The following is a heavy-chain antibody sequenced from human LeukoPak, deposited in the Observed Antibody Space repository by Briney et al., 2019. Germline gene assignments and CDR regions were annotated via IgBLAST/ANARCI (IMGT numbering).Heavy chain of an antibody. CDR3: AKEASARSGWYKRQGFDY. CDR2: ISYDGSNK. V-gene: IGHV3-30*18. CDR1: GFTFSSYG. Sequence: PGGSLRLSCAASGFTFSSYGMHWVRQAPGKGLEWVAVISYDGSNKYYADSVKGRFTISRDNSKNTLYLQMNSLRTEDTAVYYCAKEASARSGWYKRQGFDYWGQGTLVTVSS. D-gene: IGHD6-19*01. J-gene: IGHJ4*02.